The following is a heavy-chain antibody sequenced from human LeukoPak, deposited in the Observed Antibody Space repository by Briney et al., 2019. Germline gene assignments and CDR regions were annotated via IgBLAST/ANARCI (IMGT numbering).Heavy chain of an antibody. CDR2: INHSGST. J-gene: IGHJ5*02. D-gene: IGHD3-10*01. CDR1: GGSFSGYY. CDR3: ARRKYYYGSGRSSVWFDP. Sequence: SETLSLTCAVYGGSFSGYYWSWIRQPPGKGLEWIGEINHSGSTNYNPSLKSRVTISVDTSKNQFSLKLSSVTAADTAVYYCARRKYYYGSGRSSVWFDPWGQGTLVTVPS. V-gene: IGHV4-34*01.